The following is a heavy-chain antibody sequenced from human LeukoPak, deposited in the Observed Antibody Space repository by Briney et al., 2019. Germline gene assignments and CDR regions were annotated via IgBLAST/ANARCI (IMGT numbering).Heavy chain of an antibody. CDR2: INDSGST. Sequence: SETLSLTCTVSGGSISSYYWSWIRQPPGKGLEWIGYINDSGSTNSNPSLKSRVTLSADTSKNQFSLKVTSVTAADTAVYYCARASSGYYWDFDYWGQGALVTVSS. D-gene: IGHD3-22*01. CDR3: ARASSGYYWDFDY. V-gene: IGHV4-4*08. CDR1: GGSISSYY. J-gene: IGHJ4*02.